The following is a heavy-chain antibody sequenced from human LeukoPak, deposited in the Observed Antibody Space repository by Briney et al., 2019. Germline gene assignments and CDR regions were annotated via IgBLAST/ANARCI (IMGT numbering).Heavy chain of an antibody. D-gene: IGHD2-15*01. V-gene: IGHV4-34*01. CDR1: GGSFSGYY. J-gene: IGHJ4*02. Sequence: SETLSLTCAVYGGSFSGYYWSWIRQPPGKGLEWIGEINHSGSTNYNPSLKSRVTISVDTSKNQFSLKLSSVTAADTAVYYCARGGGGSSRFDYWGQGTLVTVSS. CDR3: ARGGGGSSRFDY. CDR2: INHSGST.